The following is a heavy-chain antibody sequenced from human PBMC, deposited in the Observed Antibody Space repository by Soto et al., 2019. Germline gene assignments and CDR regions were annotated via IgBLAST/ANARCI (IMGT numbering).Heavy chain of an antibody. CDR2: INESGST. V-gene: IGHV4-34*01. D-gene: IGHD1-1*01. CDR1: GQSFSGHS. Sequence: QVQLQQWGAGLVKPSETLSLSCAVYGQSFSGHSWAWIRQPPGKGLEWIGEINESGSTYYNPSLNSRVTISTDTSKNPFSLKLISVSAADTAAYFCARGSGIVALPGELEDVNYDYWGQGTLVNVSS. J-gene: IGHJ4*02. CDR3: ARGSGIVALPGELEDVNYDY.